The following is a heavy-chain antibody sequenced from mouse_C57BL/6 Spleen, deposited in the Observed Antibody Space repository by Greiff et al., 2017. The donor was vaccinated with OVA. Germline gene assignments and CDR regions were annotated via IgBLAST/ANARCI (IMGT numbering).Heavy chain of an antibody. CDR1: GYTFTSYW. J-gene: IGHJ1*03. CDR3: ARGGLPLWYFDV. Sequence: VQLQQPGAELVMPGASVKLSCKASGYTFTSYWMHWVKQRPGQGLEWIGEIDPSDSYTNYNQKFKGKSTLTVDKSSSTAYMQLSSLTSEDSAVDYCARGGLPLWYFDVWGTGTTVTVSS. CDR2: IDPSDSYT. D-gene: IGHD2-2*01. V-gene: IGHV1-69*01.